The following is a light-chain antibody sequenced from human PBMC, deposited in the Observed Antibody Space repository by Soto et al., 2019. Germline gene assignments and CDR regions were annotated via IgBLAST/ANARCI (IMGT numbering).Light chain of an antibody. V-gene: IGKV2-28*01. CDR1: QSLLHSNGYSY. Sequence: DIVLTQSPLSLPVTPGEPASISCRSSQSLLHSNGYSYLDWYLQKPGQSPQLLIYLGSNRSSGVPDRFSGSGSGTDLTLKISRVEAEDVGVYYCMQGTHWPQTFGQGTKVDIK. CDR2: LGS. J-gene: IGKJ1*01. CDR3: MQGTHWPQT.